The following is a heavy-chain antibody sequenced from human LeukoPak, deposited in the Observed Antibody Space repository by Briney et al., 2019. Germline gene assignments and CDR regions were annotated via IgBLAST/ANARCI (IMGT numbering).Heavy chain of an antibody. D-gene: IGHD3/OR15-3a*01. CDR2: INGDGSTT. J-gene: IGHJ4*02. CDR3: ARDLSWTSDY. V-gene: IGHV3-74*01. Sequence: AGGSLRLSCAASGFTFSSYWMHWVRQAPGKGLVWVSRINGDGSTTTYADSVKGRFTISRDNAKNTMYLQMNSLRAEDTAVYHCARDLSWTSDYWGQGTLVTVSS. CDR1: GFTFSSYW.